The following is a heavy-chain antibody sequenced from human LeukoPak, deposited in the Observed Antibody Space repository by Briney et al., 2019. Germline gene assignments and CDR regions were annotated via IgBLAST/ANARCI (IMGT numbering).Heavy chain of an antibody. CDR1: GGSISSGDYY. Sequence: PSETLSLTCTVSGGSISSGDYYWSWIRQPPGKGLEWIGYIYYSGSTYYNPSLKSRVTISVDTSKNQFSLKLSSVTAADTAVYYCASGDIVARYFDYWGQGTLVTVSS. J-gene: IGHJ4*02. V-gene: IGHV4-30-4*01. D-gene: IGHD5-12*01. CDR3: ASGDIVARYFDY. CDR2: IYYSGST.